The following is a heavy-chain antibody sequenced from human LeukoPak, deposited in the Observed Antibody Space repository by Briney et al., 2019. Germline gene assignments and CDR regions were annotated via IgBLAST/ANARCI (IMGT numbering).Heavy chain of an antibody. CDR2: IDTAGSST. Sequence: PGGSLRHSCAASGFTFSSYRMHWVRHAPGKGLVWVSRIDTAGSSTSYADSVMGRFTISRDNAKNTLYLQMNSLRAEDTAVYYCASGPYYEDFWGQGTLVTVSS. J-gene: IGHJ4*02. V-gene: IGHV3-74*01. CDR1: GFTFSSYR. CDR3: ASGPYYEDF. D-gene: IGHD3-22*01.